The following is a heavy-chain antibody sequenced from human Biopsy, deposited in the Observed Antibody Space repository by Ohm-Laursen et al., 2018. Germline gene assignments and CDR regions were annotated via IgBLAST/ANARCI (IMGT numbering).Heavy chain of an antibody. CDR2: ISGLNGIK. CDR3: TRDLQTRAETFDP. Sequence: ASVKVSCKTSGYTYSDYGVSWVRQAPGQGLEWMGWISGLNGIKTSASKFQGRLTMTTDRSASTAYMELRGLRSDDTAVYYCTRDLQTRAETFDPWGQGTLVIVSS. J-gene: IGHJ5*02. V-gene: IGHV1-18*01. CDR1: GYTYSDYG. D-gene: IGHD4-11*01.